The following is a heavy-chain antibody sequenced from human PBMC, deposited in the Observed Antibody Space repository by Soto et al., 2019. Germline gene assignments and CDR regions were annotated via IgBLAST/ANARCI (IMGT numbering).Heavy chain of an antibody. CDR2: MNPNSGNT. D-gene: IGHD4-17*01. V-gene: IGHV1-8*01. J-gene: IGHJ4*02. Sequence: QVQLVQSGAEVKKPGASVKVSCKASGYTFTSYDINWVRQATGQGLEWMGWMNPNSGNTGYAQKFQGGVTMTRNTSISTAYMELSSLRSEDTAVYYCARDYGDYSTTTAGYDYWGQGTLVTVSS. CDR3: ARDYGDYSTTTAGYDY. CDR1: GYTFTSYD.